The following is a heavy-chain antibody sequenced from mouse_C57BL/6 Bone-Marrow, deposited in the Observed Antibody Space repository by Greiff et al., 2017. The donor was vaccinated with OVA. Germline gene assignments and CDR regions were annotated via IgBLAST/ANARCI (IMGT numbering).Heavy chain of an antibody. V-gene: IGHV1-5*01. CDR2: IYPGNSDT. J-gene: IGHJ2*01. CDR1: GYTFTSYW. Sequence: EVQLQQSGTVLARPGASVKMSCKTSGYTFTSYWMHWVKQRPGQGLEWIGAIYPGNSDTSYNQKFKGKAKLTAVTSASTAYMELSSLTNEDSAVYYCVYDYDGYYVDYWGQGTTLTVSS. CDR3: VYDYDGYYVDY. D-gene: IGHD2-4*01.